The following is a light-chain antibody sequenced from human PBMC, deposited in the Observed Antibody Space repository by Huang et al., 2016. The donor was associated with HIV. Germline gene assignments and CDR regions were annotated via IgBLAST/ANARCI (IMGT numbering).Light chain of an antibody. Sequence: EIVMTQSPATLSVSPGERATLSCRASQSVSSNLAWYQQKPGQAPRLIIDGASARASGVEARFIGSGSGTEFTLSINSLRSEDFAVYYCQQYNDWPQTFGGGTKVEIK. J-gene: IGKJ4*01. V-gene: IGKV3-15*01. CDR3: QQYNDWPQT. CDR2: GAS. CDR1: QSVSSN.